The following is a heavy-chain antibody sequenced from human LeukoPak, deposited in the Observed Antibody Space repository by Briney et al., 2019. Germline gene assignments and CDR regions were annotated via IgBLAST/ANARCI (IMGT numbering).Heavy chain of an antibody. D-gene: IGHD7-27*01. CDR1: GGSISSYY. V-gene: IGHV4-59*12. J-gene: IGHJ4*02. Sequence: SETLSLTCTVSGGSISSYYWSWIRQPPGKELEWIGYIYYSGSTNYNPSLKSRVTISVDTSKNQFSLKLSSVTAADTAVYYCAGINKLGIDDDYWGQGTLVTVSS. CDR3: AGINKLGIDDDY. CDR2: IYYSGST.